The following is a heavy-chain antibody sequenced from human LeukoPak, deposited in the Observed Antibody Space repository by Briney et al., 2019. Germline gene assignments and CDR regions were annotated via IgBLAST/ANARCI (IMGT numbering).Heavy chain of an antibody. V-gene: IGHV3-30-3*01. CDR3: VRDAAFEFSPPEYYFDY. CDR2: ISYDGSNK. D-gene: IGHD1-14*01. J-gene: IGHJ4*02. CDR1: GFTFSSYA. Sequence: GGSLRLSCAASGFTFSSYAMHWVRQAPGKGLEWVAVISYDGSNKYYADSVKGRFTISRDNSKNTLYLQMNSLRAEDTAVYYCVRDAAFEFSPPEYYFDYWGQGTLVTVSS.